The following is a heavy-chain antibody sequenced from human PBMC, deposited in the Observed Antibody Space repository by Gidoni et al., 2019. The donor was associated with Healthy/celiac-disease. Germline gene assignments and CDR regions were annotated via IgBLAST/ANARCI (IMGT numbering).Heavy chain of an antibody. CDR1: GYSISSGYY. D-gene: IGHD3-22*01. V-gene: IGHV4-38-2*02. J-gene: IGHJ4*02. Sequence: QVQLQESGPGLVKPSETLSLTCAVSGYSISSGYYWGWIRQPPGKGLEWIGSISHSGSTYDNPSLKSRVTISVDTSKNQFSLKLSSVTAADTAVYYCARDLHYYDSSGYSYYFDYWGQGTLVTVSS. CDR2: ISHSGST. CDR3: ARDLHYYDSSGYSYYFDY.